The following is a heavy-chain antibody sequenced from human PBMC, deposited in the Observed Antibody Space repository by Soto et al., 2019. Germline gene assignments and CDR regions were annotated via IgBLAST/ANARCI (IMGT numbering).Heavy chain of an antibody. CDR3: ARVYYDSTGYYSYYFDY. J-gene: IGHJ4*02. CDR2: ISTYNGNT. Sequence: ASVKVSCKASGYTFTSYGITWVRQAPGQGLEWMGWISTYNGNTNYAQKFQGRVTMTTDTSTSTASMELWSLRSDDTAIYYCARVYYDSTGYYSYYFDYWGQGTLVTSPQ. D-gene: IGHD3-22*01. V-gene: IGHV1-18*01. CDR1: GYTFTSYG.